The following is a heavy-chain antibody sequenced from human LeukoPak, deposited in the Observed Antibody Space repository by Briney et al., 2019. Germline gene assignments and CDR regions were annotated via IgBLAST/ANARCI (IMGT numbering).Heavy chain of an antibody. J-gene: IGHJ1*01. CDR3: ARGGSYSSAGQH. V-gene: IGHV4-31*03. Sequence: SETLSLTCTVSGGSISSGGYYWSCIRQHPGKGLEWIGYIYYSGSTYYNPSLKSRVTISVDTSKNQFSLKLSSVTAADTAVYYCARGGSYSSAGQHWGQGTLVTVSS. CDR2: IYYSGST. CDR1: GGSISSGGYY. D-gene: IGHD6-25*01.